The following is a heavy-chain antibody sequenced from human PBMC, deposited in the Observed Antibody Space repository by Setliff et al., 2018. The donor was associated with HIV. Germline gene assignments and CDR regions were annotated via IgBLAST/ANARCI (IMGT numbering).Heavy chain of an antibody. Sequence: SVKVSCKASGGTFSSYAINWVRQAPGQGLEWMGGIIPMFGTLNFAQKFQGRVTITTDESASTAHMELNSLRSEDTAVYYCARGHSHGYGYSGSYGPFDIWGQGTMVTVSS. CDR1: GGTFSSYA. D-gene: IGHD1-26*01. CDR2: IIPMFGTL. J-gene: IGHJ3*02. V-gene: IGHV1-69*05. CDR3: ARGHSHGYGYSGSYGPFDI.